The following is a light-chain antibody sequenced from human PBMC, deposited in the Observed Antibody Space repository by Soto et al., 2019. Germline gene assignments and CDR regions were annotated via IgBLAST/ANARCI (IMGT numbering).Light chain of an antibody. Sequence: DIQMTQSPSSLSSSVGYIFTITCQASQNINNYLNWYQQKPGRAPKLLIYDASNLEAGVPSRFRGSGSGTDFTFTISRLQPEDITTYYCRQYENLPTFGQGTRLEIK. V-gene: IGKV1-33*01. CDR2: DAS. CDR1: QNINNY. J-gene: IGKJ5*01. CDR3: RQYENLPT.